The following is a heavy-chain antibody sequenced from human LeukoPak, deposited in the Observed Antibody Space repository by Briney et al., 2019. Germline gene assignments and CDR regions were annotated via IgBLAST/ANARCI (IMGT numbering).Heavy chain of an antibody. V-gene: IGHV3-48*01. CDR2: ISRSSSTI. D-gene: IGHD1-1*01. CDR3: AAGGGLELDY. J-gene: IGHJ4*02. CDR1: GFTFSTYS. Sequence: PGGSLRLSCAASGFTFSTYSMNWVRQAPGKGLEWISYISRSSSTIYYADSVKGRFTISRDNAKNSLYLQMNSLRAEDTAVYYCAAGGGLELDYLGQGTLVTVSS.